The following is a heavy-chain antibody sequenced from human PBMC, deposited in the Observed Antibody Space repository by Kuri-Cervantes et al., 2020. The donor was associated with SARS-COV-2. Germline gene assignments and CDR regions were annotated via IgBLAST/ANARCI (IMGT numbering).Heavy chain of an antibody. CDR3: ARGHIGVVPSPFLGLGPHSYYYHMDV. J-gene: IGHJ6*02. CDR1: GASLNTYS. CDR2: INHSGGT. Sequence: ESLKISCAVFGASLNTYSWSWIRQPPGKGLEWIGEINHSGGTKYKASLKGRVSISEDASKNQISLKLTSATAADAAVYYCARGHIGVVPSPFLGLGPHSYYYHMDVWGQGTTVTVSS. V-gene: IGHV4-34*01. D-gene: IGHD2-2*01.